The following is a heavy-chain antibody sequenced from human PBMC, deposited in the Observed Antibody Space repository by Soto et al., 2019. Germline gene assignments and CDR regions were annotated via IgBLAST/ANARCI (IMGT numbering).Heavy chain of an antibody. CDR1: GFTFSSYA. J-gene: IGHJ4*02. CDR2: ISGSGGST. D-gene: IGHD3-3*01. Sequence: GGSLRLSCAASGFTFSSYAMSWVRQAPGKGLEWVSAISGSGGSTYYADSVKGRFTISRDNSKNTLYLQMNSLRAEDTAVYYCAKDTNPYYDFWSGYYPTFDYWGQGALVTVSS. CDR3: AKDTNPYYDFWSGYYPTFDY. V-gene: IGHV3-23*01.